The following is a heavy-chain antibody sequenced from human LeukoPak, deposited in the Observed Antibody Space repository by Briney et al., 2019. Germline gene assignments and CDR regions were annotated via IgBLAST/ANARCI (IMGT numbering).Heavy chain of an antibody. J-gene: IGHJ4*02. V-gene: IGHV3-33*05. Sequence: GKSLRLSCAASGFTFRNYDMHWVRQAPGKGLEWVAIMLFDGSNSHYGDSVKGRFTISRDNSNNTLYLQMTSLRAEDTALYYCARDHHYYDSSGLRTGSIDYWGQGTLVTVSS. CDR3: ARDHHYYDSSGLRTGSIDY. CDR2: MLFDGSNS. D-gene: IGHD3-22*01. CDR1: GFTFRNYD.